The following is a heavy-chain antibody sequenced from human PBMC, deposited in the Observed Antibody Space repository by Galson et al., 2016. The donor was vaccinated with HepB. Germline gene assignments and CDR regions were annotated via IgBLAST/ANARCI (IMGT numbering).Heavy chain of an antibody. D-gene: IGHD3-16*01. CDR2: VNPDTGDT. CDR1: GYTFSDYY. V-gene: IGHV1-2*02. J-gene: IGHJ4*02. CDR3: ARPYYSSASYDRFDL. Sequence: SVKVSCKASGYTFSDYYVHWVRQAPGQGLEWMGCVNPDTGDTTYGDKSQGRVTLTRDRSINTAFLELRSLRSDDTAIYYCARPYYSSASYDRFDLWGQGSLVTVSS.